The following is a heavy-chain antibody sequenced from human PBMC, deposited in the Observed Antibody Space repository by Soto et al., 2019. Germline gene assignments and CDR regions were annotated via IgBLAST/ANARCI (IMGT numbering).Heavy chain of an antibody. CDR1: GGSISRGGYY. Sequence: LSLTCSFSGGSISRGGYYWSWIRQHPGKGLEWIGYIFYSGSTYYNPSLNSRVAISIHTSKNQFSLRLSSVTAADTAVYYCARGRFWYDTTGYAPFDYWGHGTLVTVSS. D-gene: IGHD3-22*01. CDR2: IFYSGST. CDR3: ARGRFWYDTTGYAPFDY. V-gene: IGHV4-31*03. J-gene: IGHJ4*01.